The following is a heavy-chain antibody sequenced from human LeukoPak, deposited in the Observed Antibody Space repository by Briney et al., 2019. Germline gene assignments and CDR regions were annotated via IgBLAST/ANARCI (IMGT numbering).Heavy chain of an antibody. CDR1: GFTFSNYG. V-gene: IGHV3-30*18. CDR3: AKDQGIAVAGTDDAFDI. D-gene: IGHD6-19*01. J-gene: IGHJ3*02. Sequence: QPGRSLRLSCAASGFTFSNYGMHCVRQAPGKGLEWVAVIAYDGSNEYYAEFVKGRFTISRDNSKNTLYLQMYSLRAEDTAVYFCAKDQGIAVAGTDDAFDIWGQGTRVTVSS. CDR2: IAYDGSNE.